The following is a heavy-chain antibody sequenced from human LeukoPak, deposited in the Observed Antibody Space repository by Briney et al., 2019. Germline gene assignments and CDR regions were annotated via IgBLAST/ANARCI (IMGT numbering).Heavy chain of an antibody. D-gene: IGHD5-18*01. V-gene: IGHV3-9*01. J-gene: IGHJ4*02. Sequence: GGSLRLSCETSGFTFDDYAMHWVRQAPGKGLEWVSSISWNSGTIAYADSVKGRFAISRDNAKNSLYLQMSSLRTGDTALYYCAKDSYLQWTQSWSYFDYWGQGILVTVSS. CDR3: AKDSYLQWTQSWSYFDY. CDR1: GFTFDDYA. CDR2: ISWNSGTI.